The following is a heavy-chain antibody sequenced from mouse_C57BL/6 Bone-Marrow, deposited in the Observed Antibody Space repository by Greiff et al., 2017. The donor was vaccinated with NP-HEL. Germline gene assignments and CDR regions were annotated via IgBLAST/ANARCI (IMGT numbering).Heavy chain of an antibody. CDR1: GFNIKDDY. D-gene: IGHD2-1*01. V-gene: IGHV14-4*01. J-gene: IGHJ3*01. CDR3: TTTRPYLYYAFAY. CDR2: IDPENGDT. Sequence: EVQLQQSGAELVRPGASVKLSCTASGFNIKDDYMHWVEQRPEQGLEWIGWIDPENGDTEYASKFQGKATITADTSTNTAYLQLSSLTSEDTAVYYCTTTRPYLYYAFAYWGQGTLVTVSA.